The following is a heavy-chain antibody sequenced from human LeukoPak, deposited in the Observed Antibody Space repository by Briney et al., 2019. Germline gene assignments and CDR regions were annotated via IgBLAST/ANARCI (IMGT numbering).Heavy chain of an antibody. CDR3: ARDRAVVDAFDI. V-gene: IGHV3-21*01. CDR2: ISSSSSYI. J-gene: IGHJ3*02. D-gene: IGHD6-19*01. CDR1: GFTFSSYS. Sequence: PGGSLRLSCAASGFTFSSYSMNWVRQAPGKGLEWVSSISSSSSYIYYADSVKGRFTISRDNAKNSLYLQMNSLRAEDTAVYYCARDRAVVDAFDIWGQGTMVTVFS.